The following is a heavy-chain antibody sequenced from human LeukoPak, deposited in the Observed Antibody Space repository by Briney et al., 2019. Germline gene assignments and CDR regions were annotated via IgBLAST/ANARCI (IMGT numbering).Heavy chain of an antibody. CDR1: GGTFSSYA. Sequence: GASVKVSCKASGGTFSSYAISWVRQAPGQGLEWMGGIIPIFGTANYAQKLQGRVTITADESTSTAYMELSSLRSEDTAVYYCARGGNMVVIAPYYYYYYMDVWGKGTTVTVSS. J-gene: IGHJ6*03. CDR2: IIPIFGTA. D-gene: IGHD2-21*01. CDR3: ARGGNMVVIAPYYYYYYMDV. V-gene: IGHV1-69*13.